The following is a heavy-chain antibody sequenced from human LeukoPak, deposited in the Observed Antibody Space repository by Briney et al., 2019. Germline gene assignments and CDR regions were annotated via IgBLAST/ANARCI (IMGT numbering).Heavy chain of an antibody. CDR3: ARIRPFGP. V-gene: IGHV4-34*01. Sequence: KPGGSMRLSCAASGFTFSDYYMSWIRQPPGKGLEWIGEINHSGSTNYNPSLKSRVTISVDTSKNQFSLKLSSVTAADTAVYYCARIRPFGPWGQGTLVTVSS. D-gene: IGHD3-10*01. J-gene: IGHJ5*02. CDR1: GFTFSDYY. CDR2: INHSGST.